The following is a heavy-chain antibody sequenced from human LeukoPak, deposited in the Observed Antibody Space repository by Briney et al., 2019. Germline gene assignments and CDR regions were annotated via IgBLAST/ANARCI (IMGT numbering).Heavy chain of an antibody. Sequence: GGSLRLSCAASGFIGNTFSDAWMSWVRQAPGKGLEWVGHIKSKTNGETTDYAAPVEGRFTISRDDSKETVSLQMSDLKTEDTAVYYCTRQSGSISYWGQGTLVTVSS. CDR3: TRQSGSISY. J-gene: IGHJ4*02. CDR2: IKSKTNGETT. V-gene: IGHV3-15*01. D-gene: IGHD1-14*01. CDR1: GFIGNTFSDAW.